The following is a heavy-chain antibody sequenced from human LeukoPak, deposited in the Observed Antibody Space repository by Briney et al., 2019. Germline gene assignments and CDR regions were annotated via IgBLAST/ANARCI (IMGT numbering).Heavy chain of an antibody. J-gene: IGHJ4*02. CDR3: AGSSSSNGLIDY. D-gene: IGHD6-6*01. CDR1: GGSFSGYY. CDR2: INHSGST. V-gene: IGHV4-34*01. Sequence: PSETLSLTCAVYGGSFSGYYWSWIRQPPGKGLEWIGEINHSGSTNYNPSLKSRVTISVDTSKNQFSLKLSSVTAADTAVYYCAGSSSSNGLIDYWGQGTLVTVSS.